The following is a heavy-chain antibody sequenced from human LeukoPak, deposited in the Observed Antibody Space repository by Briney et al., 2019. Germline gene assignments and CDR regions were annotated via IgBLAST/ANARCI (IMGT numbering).Heavy chain of an antibody. CDR1: GFPLRIYS. CDR3: ARGGPHGAYFDY. J-gene: IGHJ4*02. CDR2: ICSCSTYI. Sequence: PGGSLRLSCAASGFPLRIYSMNWARQPPGKRVEYVAVICSCSTYIYYSASVRGRFTISRDNAKNQLYLQMNSLRAEDTAVYYCARGGPHGAYFDYWGQGALVTVSS. V-gene: IGHV3-21*01.